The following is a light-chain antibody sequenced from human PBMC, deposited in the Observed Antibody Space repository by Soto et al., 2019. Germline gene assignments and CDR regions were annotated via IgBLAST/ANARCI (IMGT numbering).Light chain of an antibody. CDR3: QQYNSYSPS. Sequence: DIQMTQSPSTLSASVGDRVTITCRASQSISVWLAWYQQKAVKAPNLLIYKASRLESGAPSRFSGSGSETYFTLTISGLQPGDSATYYCQQYNSYSPSFGQGTKVEVK. V-gene: IGKV1-5*03. CDR1: QSISVW. CDR2: KAS. J-gene: IGKJ1*01.